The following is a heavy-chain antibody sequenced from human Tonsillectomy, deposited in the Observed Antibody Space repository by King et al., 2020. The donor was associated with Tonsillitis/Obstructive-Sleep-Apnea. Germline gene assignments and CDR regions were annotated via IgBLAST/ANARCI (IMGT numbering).Heavy chain of an antibody. CDR1: GFTFGDYA. J-gene: IGHJ4*02. CDR2: IRSKAYGGTT. CDR3: TRGGGGGFDF. V-gene: IGHV3-49*04. Sequence: QLVQSGGGLAQPGRSLRLSCTASGFTFGDYAMNWVRQAPGKGLEWVGFIRSKAYGGTTEYAASVKGRFTISRDDSKSIAYLQMNSLQIDDTAVYYCTRGGGGGFDFWGQGTLVTVSS. D-gene: IGHD3-16*01.